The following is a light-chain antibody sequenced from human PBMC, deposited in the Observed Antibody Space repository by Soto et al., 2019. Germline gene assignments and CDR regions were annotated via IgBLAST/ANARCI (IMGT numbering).Light chain of an antibody. V-gene: IGLV1-40*01. CDR1: SSNIGAGYD. J-gene: IGLJ3*02. CDR3: QSYDSSLSAWV. Sequence: QSVLTQPPSVSGAPGQRVTISCTESSSNIGAGYDVHWYQQLPGTAPKLLIYANSNRPSGVPDRFSGSKSGTSASLAITGLRAEDEADYYCQSYDSSLSAWVFGGGTKVTVL. CDR2: ANS.